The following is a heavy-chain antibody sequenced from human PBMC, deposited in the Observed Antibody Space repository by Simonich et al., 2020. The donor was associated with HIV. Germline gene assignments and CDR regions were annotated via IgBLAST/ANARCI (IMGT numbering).Heavy chain of an antibody. Sequence: QVQLQQWGAGLLKPSETLSLTCAVYGGSFSGYYWSWIRQPPGKGLEWIGEINHSGITNYKSSLNSRATISVDKSKNQFSLKLSSVTAADTAIYYCARRDRELILYFYYWGQGNLVTVSS. D-gene: IGHD3-3*01. V-gene: IGHV4-34*01. CDR3: ARRDRELILYFYY. CDR1: GGSFSGYY. J-gene: IGHJ4*02. CDR2: INHSGIT.